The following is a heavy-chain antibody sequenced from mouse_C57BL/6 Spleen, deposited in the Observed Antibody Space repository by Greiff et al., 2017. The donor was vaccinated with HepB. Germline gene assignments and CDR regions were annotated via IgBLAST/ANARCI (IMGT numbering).Heavy chain of an antibody. CDR3: ASPYGYDRNYFDY. CDR2: IDPEDGEI. V-gene: IGHV14-2*01. Sequence: VQLQQSGAELVKPGASVKLSCTASGFNIKDYYMHWVKQRTEQGLEWIGRIDPEDGEIKYAPKFQGKATITADTSSNTAYLQLSSLTSEDTAVYYCASPYGYDRNYFDYWGQGTTLTVSS. J-gene: IGHJ2*01. D-gene: IGHD2-2*01. CDR1: GFNIKDYY.